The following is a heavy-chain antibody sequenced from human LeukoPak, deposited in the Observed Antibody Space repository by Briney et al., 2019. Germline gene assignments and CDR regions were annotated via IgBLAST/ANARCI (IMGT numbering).Heavy chain of an antibody. V-gene: IGHV5-51*01. CDR3: ARTAPTLAYDY. CDR1: GNSFTSYW. J-gene: IGHJ4*02. Sequence: GESLKISCRGSGNSFTSYWTGWVRKMPGKALEWMGIIYPGDSDTRYSPSFQGQVTISADKSISTAYLQWSSLKASDTAMYYCARTAPTLAYDYWGQGTLVTVSS. D-gene: IGHD3-16*01. CDR2: IYPGDSDT.